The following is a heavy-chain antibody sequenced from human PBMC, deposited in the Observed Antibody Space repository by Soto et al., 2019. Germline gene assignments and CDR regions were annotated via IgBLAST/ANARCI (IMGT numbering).Heavy chain of an antibody. V-gene: IGHV1-24*01. Sequence: ASVKVSCKLSGYTLTELSMHWVRQAPGKGLEWMGGFDPEDGETIYAQKFQGRVTMTEDTSTDTAYMELSSLRSEDTAVYYCATAGYCSGGSCFLFDYWRQGPLFAVSS. CDR2: FDPEDGET. CDR1: GYTLTELS. J-gene: IGHJ4*02. D-gene: IGHD2-15*01. CDR3: ATAGYCSGGSCFLFDY.